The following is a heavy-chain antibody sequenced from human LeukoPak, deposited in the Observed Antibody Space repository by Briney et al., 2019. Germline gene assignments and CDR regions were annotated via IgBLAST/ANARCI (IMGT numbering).Heavy chain of an antibody. J-gene: IGHJ4*02. CDR1: GFTFSSYS. CDR2: ISSSSSYI. D-gene: IGHD6-19*01. CDR3: ARDTSGWYYFDY. Sequence: PGGSLRLSCAASGFTFSSYSMNWVRQAPGKGLEWVSSISSSSSYIYYADSAKGRFTISRDNAKNSLYLQMNSLRAEDTAVYYCARDTSGWYYFDYWGQGTLVTVSS. V-gene: IGHV3-21*01.